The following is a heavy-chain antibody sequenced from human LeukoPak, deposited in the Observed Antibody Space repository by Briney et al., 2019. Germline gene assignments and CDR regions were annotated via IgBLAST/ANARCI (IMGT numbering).Heavy chain of an antibody. CDR1: GYSFTNYW. V-gene: IGHV5-51*01. CDR3: ARHKGSSWLLY. CDR2: IYPGDSDT. D-gene: IGHD6-13*01. J-gene: IGHJ4*02. Sequence: GEFLKITCKCSGYSFTNYWIGWVRQMPGKGLEWMGIIYPGDSDTRYSPSFQGQVTISADKSITTAYLQWSSLKASDTAMYYCARHKGSSWLLYWGQGTLVTVSS.